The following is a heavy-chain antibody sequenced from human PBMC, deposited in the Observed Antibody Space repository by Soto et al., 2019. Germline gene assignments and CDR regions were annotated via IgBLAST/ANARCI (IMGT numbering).Heavy chain of an antibody. CDR2: ILVDGRT. V-gene: IGHV3-23*01. Sequence: VGSLRLSCAASGFICSSYDMSWVRQAPGKGPEWVSTILVDGRTFYVDSVKGRFTISRDNSKNTVYLQMNSLTAEDTALYYCAKATATGGGAFDICGQGTMVTVSS. D-gene: IGHD2-8*02. CDR1: GFICSSYD. J-gene: IGHJ3*02. CDR3: AKATATGGGAFDI.